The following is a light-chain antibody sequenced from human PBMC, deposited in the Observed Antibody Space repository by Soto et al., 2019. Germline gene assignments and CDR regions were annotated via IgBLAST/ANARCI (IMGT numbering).Light chain of an antibody. V-gene: IGKV3-20*01. CDR2: STS. CDR3: PHFGNSQDT. CDR1: QSIFSPY. J-gene: IGKJ2*01. Sequence: IVLTQSPATLSLSPGEGATLSCRASQSIFSPYLAWYQQIPGQAPRLLIYSTSTRATGVPDRFSGSGSGTDFTLTIRILEPGDFAVYYCPHFGNSQDTVGQGTKLEIK.